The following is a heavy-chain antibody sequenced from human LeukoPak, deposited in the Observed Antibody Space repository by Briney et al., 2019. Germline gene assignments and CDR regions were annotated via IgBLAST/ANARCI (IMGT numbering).Heavy chain of an antibody. J-gene: IGHJ3*02. D-gene: IGHD4-11*01. CDR2: ISGNGGST. Sequence: PGGSLRLSCAASGFTFSSYAMSWVRQAPGKGLEWVSAISGNGGSTYYADSVKGRFTISRDNSKNALYLQMNSLRAEDTAVYYCAKDLYSNYVFRINDAFDIWGQGTMVTVSS. CDR3: AKDLYSNYVFRINDAFDI. V-gene: IGHV3-23*01. CDR1: GFTFSSYA.